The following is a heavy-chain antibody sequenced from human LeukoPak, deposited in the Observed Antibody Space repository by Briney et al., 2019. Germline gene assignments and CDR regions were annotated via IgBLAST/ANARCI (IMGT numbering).Heavy chain of an antibody. D-gene: IGHD2-15*01. CDR2: ISAYNGNT. V-gene: IGHV1-18*01. Sequence: GASVTVSCKASGYTFTSYGISWVRQAPGHGLEWMGWISAYNGNTNYAQKPQGRVTMTTDTSTSTAYMELRSLTSDDTAVYYCAREGWGYMDVWGKGTTVTVSS. CDR1: GYTFTSYG. J-gene: IGHJ6*03. CDR3: AREGWGYMDV.